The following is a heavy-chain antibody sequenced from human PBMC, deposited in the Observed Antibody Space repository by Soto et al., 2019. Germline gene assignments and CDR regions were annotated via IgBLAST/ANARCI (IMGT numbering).Heavy chain of an antibody. CDR2: ISAYNGNT. Sequence: GASVKVSCKASGYTFTSYGISWVRQAPGQGLEWMGWISAYNGNTNYAQKLQGRVTMTTDTSTSTAYMELRSLRSDDTAVYYCARVVAVAAPSWFDPWGQGTLVTVSS. D-gene: IGHD6-19*01. CDR1: GYTFTSYG. J-gene: IGHJ5*02. CDR3: ARVVAVAAPSWFDP. V-gene: IGHV1-18*01.